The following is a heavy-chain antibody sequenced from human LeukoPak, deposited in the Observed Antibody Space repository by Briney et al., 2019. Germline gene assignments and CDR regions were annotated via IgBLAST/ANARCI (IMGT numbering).Heavy chain of an antibody. D-gene: IGHD6-19*01. V-gene: IGHV4-38-2*02. Sequence: PSETLSLTCTVSGFFIANNNYWGWIRQSPGKGLEWMGSIHHSGSRFETGSTHYNPSFRGRVSVSADPSKNHFSLTLRSVTAADTGVYFCARNASSGFFNDWSQGTLVTVSS. J-gene: IGHJ1*01. CDR1: GFFIANNNY. CDR3: ARNASSGFFND. CDR2: IHHSGSRFETGST.